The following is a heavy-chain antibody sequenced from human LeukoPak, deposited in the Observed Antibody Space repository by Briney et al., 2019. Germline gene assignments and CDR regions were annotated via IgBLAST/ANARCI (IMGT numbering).Heavy chain of an antibody. CDR1: GYTFTSYA. J-gene: IGHJ6*02. V-gene: IGHV1-3*01. CDR3: ARDLAYYDSSGYYRYYYYYGMDV. D-gene: IGHD3-22*01. CDR2: INAGNGNT. Sequence: GASVKVSCKASGYTFTSYAMHWVGQAPGQRLEWMGWINAGNGNTKYSQKFQGRVTITRDTSASTAYMELSSLRSEDTAVYYCARDLAYYDSSGYYRYYYYYGMDVWGQGTTVTVSS.